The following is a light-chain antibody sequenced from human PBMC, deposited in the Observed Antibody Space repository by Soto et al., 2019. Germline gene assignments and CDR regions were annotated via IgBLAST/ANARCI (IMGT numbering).Light chain of an antibody. J-gene: IGLJ2*01. Sequence: QSVLTQPPSASGTPGQRVTISCSGSSSNIGANTVNWYQQLPGTAPQLLIYSNNLRPSGVPDRFSGSKSGTSSSLAISGLQSEDEADYYCAAWDDSLNGRLFGGGTQLTVL. V-gene: IGLV1-44*01. CDR3: AAWDDSLNGRL. CDR1: SSNIGANT. CDR2: SNN.